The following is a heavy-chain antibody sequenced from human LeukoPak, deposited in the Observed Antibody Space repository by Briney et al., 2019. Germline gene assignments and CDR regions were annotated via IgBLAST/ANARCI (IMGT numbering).Heavy chain of an antibody. CDR2: ISGSGGSS. Sequence: GGSLRLSCAASGFTFSSYAMSWVRQAPGKGLEWVSAISGSGGSSYYADSVKGRFTISRDNSKNTLYLQMNSLRAEDTAVYYCAKSVGAAGGYFDYWGQGTLVTVSS. CDR3: AKSVGAAGGYFDY. CDR1: GFTFSSYA. V-gene: IGHV3-23*01. J-gene: IGHJ4*02. D-gene: IGHD3-16*01.